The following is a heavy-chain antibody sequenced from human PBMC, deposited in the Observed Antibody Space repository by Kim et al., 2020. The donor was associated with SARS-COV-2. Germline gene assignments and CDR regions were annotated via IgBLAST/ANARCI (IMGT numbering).Heavy chain of an antibody. CDR1: GFTFSSYD. CDR2: IATACNT. Sequence: GGSLRLSCAASGFTFSSYDMHWVRQATGKGMEWVSAIATACNTFYPDSVKGRFTISRENAKNSLYLQMNSLRVGDTAVYYCARVARVSYYYYIDVWGKGTTVTVSS. CDR3: ARVARVSYYYYIDV. V-gene: IGHV3-13*01. J-gene: IGHJ6*03.